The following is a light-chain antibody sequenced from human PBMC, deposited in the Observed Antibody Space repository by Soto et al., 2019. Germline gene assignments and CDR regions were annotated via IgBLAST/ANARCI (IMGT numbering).Light chain of an antibody. V-gene: IGKV3-20*01. Sequence: DIVLTQSPDTLSLSPGGRATLSCRASQSVTTRLAWYQQKPGQPPRLLISGASVRASGFPVRISGSGSGTDFTLAISRLEPEDFALYYCQQYGGPPITFDLGPRLEVK. CDR1: QSVTTR. CDR2: GAS. CDR3: QQYGGPPIT. J-gene: IGKJ5*01.